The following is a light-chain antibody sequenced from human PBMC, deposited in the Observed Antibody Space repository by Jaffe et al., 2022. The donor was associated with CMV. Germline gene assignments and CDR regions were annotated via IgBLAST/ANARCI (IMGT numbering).Light chain of an antibody. CDR3: GAWDASLIGHV. Sequence: QSVLTQPPSASGTPGQRVTISCSGSSSNIGTFYVFWYQQLPGTAPKLLIHSNNQRPSGVPDRFSGSKSDTSASLAISGLRSEDEADYYCGAWDASLIGHVFGTGTKVTVL. V-gene: IGLV1-47*01. CDR1: SSNIGTFY. J-gene: IGLJ1*01. CDR2: SNN.